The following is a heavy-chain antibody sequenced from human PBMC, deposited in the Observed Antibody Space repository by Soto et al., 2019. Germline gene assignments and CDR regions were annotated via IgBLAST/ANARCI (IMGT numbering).Heavy chain of an antibody. CDR1: GYTFTSYG. CDR3: ARDFLSSCVSSTNCIFFDL. CDR2: ISAFNGDT. V-gene: IGHV1-18*01. Sequence: ASVKVSCKASGYTFTSYGFSWVRQAPGQGLEWMGWISAFNGDTNSAQKFQGRLTMTTDASTNTAYMELMSLRSDDTAVYYCARDFLSSCVSSTNCIFFDLWSQGSLVTVS. D-gene: IGHD2-2*01. J-gene: IGHJ4*02.